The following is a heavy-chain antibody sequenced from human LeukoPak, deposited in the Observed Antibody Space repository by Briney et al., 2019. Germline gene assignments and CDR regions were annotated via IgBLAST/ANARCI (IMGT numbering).Heavy chain of an antibody. CDR2: IYYSGST. V-gene: IGHV4-38-2*02. Sequence: SETLSLTCTVSGYSLSSGFFCDWIRQPPGKGLEWIGSIYYSGSTYYNPSLKSRVTISVDTSKNQFSLKLSSVTAADTAVYYCAGTPRWGPYYYDSSGPHWFDPWGQGTLVTVSS. J-gene: IGHJ5*02. D-gene: IGHD3-22*01. CDR3: AGTPRWGPYYYDSSGPHWFDP. CDR1: GYSLSSGFF.